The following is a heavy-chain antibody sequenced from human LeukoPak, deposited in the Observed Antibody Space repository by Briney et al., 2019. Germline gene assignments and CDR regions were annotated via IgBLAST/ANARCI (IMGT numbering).Heavy chain of an antibody. J-gene: IGHJ4*02. Sequence: SETLSLTCTVSGGSISSYYLSWIRQPAGKGLEGIGRIYTSGSTNYNPSLKSRVTMSVDTSKNQFSLKLSSVTASDTAVYYCARVGKGSGNFDYWGQGTLVTVSS. CDR2: IYTSGST. CDR3: ARVGKGSGNFDY. D-gene: IGHD2-15*01. V-gene: IGHV4-4*07. CDR1: GGSISSYY.